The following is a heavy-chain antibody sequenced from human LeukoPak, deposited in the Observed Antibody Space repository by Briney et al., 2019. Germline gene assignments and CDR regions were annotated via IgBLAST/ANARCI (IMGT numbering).Heavy chain of an antibody. CDR2: IWYDGSNQ. CDR1: GFIFSNYG. V-gene: IGHV3-33*01. Sequence: GSLRLSCAASGFIFSNYGMHWVRQAPGKGLEWVAVIWYDGSNQEYADSVRGRFTISRDSSKNTVYLQMYSLRDDDTAVYYCARDVDTSGHFSRFDPWGQGTLVTVSS. J-gene: IGHJ5*02. CDR3: ARDVDTSGHFSRFDP. D-gene: IGHD3-22*01.